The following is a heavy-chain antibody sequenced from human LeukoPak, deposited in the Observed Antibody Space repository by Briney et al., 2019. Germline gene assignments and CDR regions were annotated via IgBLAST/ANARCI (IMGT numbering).Heavy chain of an antibody. CDR3: AKSPYVGDHYGPSA. V-gene: IGHV3-23*01. CDR1: GFTFRSYA. Sequence: PGGSLRLSCAGSGFTFRSYATTWVRQAPGKGLEWVSGISGGGGNTYYADSVKGRFTISRDDSKNTLFLQMNSLRAEDTAVYYCAKSPYVGDHYGPSAWGQGTLVTVSS. CDR2: ISGGGGNT. J-gene: IGHJ5*02. D-gene: IGHD3-10*01.